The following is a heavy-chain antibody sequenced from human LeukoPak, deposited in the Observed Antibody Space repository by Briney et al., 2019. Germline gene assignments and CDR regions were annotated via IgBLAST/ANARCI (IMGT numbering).Heavy chain of an antibody. Sequence: PGGSLRLSCAASGFTFSSYAMTWARQVPGRGPEWVANVNRDGSETYYLDSVKGRFTISKDNAKNSLYLQMNSLRAEDTALYHCARNNGMDVWGQGTTVIVSS. CDR1: GFTFSSYA. J-gene: IGHJ6*02. V-gene: IGHV3-7*03. CDR3: ARNNGMDV. CDR2: VNRDGSET.